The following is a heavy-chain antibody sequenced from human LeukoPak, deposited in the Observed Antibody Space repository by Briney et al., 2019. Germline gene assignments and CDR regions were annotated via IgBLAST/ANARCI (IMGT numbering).Heavy chain of an antibody. J-gene: IGHJ4*02. CDR2: IYSSGSA. CDR1: GVSISSYY. D-gene: IGHD4-23*01. V-gene: IGHV4-4*07. Sequence: AGTLTLTCTVSGVSISSYYRSWLRQPAGKGLEWIWRIYSSGSANYNPTLKSRVTMSVDTSKNQFSLKLRSVTAADTAVYCCARETDYGGNSDCCGEGTLVTVSS. CDR3: ARETDYGGNSDC.